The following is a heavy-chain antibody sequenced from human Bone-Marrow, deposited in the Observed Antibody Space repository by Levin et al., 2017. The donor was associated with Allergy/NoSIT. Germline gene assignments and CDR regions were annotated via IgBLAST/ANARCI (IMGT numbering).Heavy chain of an antibody. CDR3: ARETTYYFDTGGDLRAGWYFDL. V-gene: IGHV3-48*01. CDR1: GFSFNTHN. CDR2: ISSGSGTS. Sequence: SCAASGFSFNTHNMHWVRQAPGKGLECISYISSGSGTSDYADSVKGRFTISRDNANNSMYLQMNSLRAEDTAVYYCARETTYYFDTGGDLRAGWYFDLWGRGTLVTVSS. J-gene: IGHJ2*01. D-gene: IGHD3-22*01.